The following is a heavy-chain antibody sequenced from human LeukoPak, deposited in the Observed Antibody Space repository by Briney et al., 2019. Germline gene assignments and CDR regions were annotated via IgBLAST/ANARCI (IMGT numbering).Heavy chain of an antibody. Sequence: AGGSLRLSCAASGFTFSTYGMYWVRQAPGKGLEWVSVIWYDGSNKYYADSVKGRFTISRDNSKNTLYLEMNSLRGEDTAVYFCARDHSSSWYRNYYGMDVWGQGTTVTVSS. V-gene: IGHV3-33*01. J-gene: IGHJ6*02. D-gene: IGHD6-13*01. CDR1: GFTFSTYG. CDR2: IWYDGSNK. CDR3: ARDHSSSWYRNYYGMDV.